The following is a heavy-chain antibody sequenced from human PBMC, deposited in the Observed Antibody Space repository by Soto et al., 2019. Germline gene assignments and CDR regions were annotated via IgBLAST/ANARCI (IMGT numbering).Heavy chain of an antibody. CDR2: IYHSGST. CDR3: ARGQVVAAQH. J-gene: IGHJ4*02. Sequence: PSETLSLTCAVSGGSISSGGYSWSWIRQPPGKGLEWIGYIYHSGSTYYNPSLKSRVTISVDRSKNQFSLKLSSVTAADTAVYYCARGQVVAAQHGGQGTLVTVSS. CDR1: GGSISSGGYS. V-gene: IGHV4-30-2*01. D-gene: IGHD2-15*01.